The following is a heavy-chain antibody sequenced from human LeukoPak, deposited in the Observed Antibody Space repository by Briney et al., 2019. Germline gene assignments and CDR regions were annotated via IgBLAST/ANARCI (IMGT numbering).Heavy chain of an antibody. CDR3: TRDLMDYDVSTGLHHYYMDV. J-gene: IGHJ6*02. CDR1: GFTFSSHW. Sequence: AGGSLRLSCAASGFTFSSHWMHWVRQAPGKGLVWVSRINGNGSTTTYADSVRGRLTISRDNAKNTLYLQMNTLRVEDMAVYYCTRDLMDYDVSTGLHHYYMDVWGQGTTVTVSS. CDR2: INGNGSTT. D-gene: IGHD3-9*01. V-gene: IGHV3-74*01.